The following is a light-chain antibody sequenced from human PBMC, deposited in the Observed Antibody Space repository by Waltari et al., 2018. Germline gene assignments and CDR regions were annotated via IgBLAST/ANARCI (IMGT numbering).Light chain of an antibody. Sequence: DIQMTQSPSSLSASVGDRVTITCQASQDISNYLNWYQQKPGKAPKLLIYDASNLETGVPSRFSGRGSGTDFTFTIISLQPEDIATYYCQQYDNLPPHTFGQGTKLEIK. CDR3: QQYDNLPPHT. J-gene: IGKJ2*01. CDR1: QDISNY. V-gene: IGKV1-33*01. CDR2: DAS.